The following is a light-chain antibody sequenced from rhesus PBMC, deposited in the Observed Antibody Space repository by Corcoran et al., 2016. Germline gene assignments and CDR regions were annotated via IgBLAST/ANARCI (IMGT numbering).Light chain of an antibody. CDR1: QGISNL. Sequence: DIQMTQSPSSLSASVGDRVTITCRASQGISNLLAWYQQKPGKAPKLLFYRASNLETGVPSRFNGSGSGTDFTLTISSLQPEDIATYYCQQDDNSPHSFGQGTKVEIK. V-gene: IGKV1-69*01. CDR3: QQDDNSPHS. J-gene: IGKJ2*01. CDR2: RAS.